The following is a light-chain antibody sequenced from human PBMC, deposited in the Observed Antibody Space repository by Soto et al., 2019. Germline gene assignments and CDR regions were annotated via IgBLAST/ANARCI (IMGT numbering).Light chain of an antibody. V-gene: IGKV1-5*03. Sequence: ILLTQSPSSLSASVRDRVTITCRASQGIDTSLAWYQQKPGQAPKLLIYKASSLESGVPSRFSGSGSGTEFTLTISSLQPDDFATYYCQQYNSYSEAFGQGTKVDI. CDR2: KAS. CDR1: QGIDTS. CDR3: QQYNSYSEA. J-gene: IGKJ1*01.